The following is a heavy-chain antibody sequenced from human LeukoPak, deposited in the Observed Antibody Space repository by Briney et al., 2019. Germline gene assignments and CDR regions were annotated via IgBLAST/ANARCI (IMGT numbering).Heavy chain of an antibody. V-gene: IGHV3-7*01. CDR1: GFTFSNYA. Sequence: PGRSLRLSCAASGFTFSNYAMHWVRQAPGKGLEWVANIKQDGSEKNYVDSVKGRFTISRDNAKNSLSLRMNSLSAEDTAVYYCATGYSSGWYFYFQHWGQGSLVSVSS. D-gene: IGHD6-19*01. J-gene: IGHJ1*01. CDR3: ATGYSSGWYFYFQH. CDR2: IKQDGSEK.